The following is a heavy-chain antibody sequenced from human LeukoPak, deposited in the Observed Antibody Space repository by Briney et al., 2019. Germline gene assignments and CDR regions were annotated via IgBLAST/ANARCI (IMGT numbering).Heavy chain of an antibody. J-gene: IGHJ6*03. Sequence: ASVKVSCKASGYTFTSYDINWVRQAPGQGLEWMGWINPNSGGTNYAQKFQGRVTMTRDTSISTAYMELSRLRSDDTAVYYCARDAKDYGDYGLFYYYYYMDVWGKGTTVTISS. CDR2: INPNSGGT. V-gene: IGHV1-2*02. CDR3: ARDAKDYGDYGLFYYYYYMDV. D-gene: IGHD4-17*01. CDR1: GYTFTSYD.